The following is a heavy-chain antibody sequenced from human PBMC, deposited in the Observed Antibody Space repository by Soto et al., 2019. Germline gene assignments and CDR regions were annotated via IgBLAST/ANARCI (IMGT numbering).Heavy chain of an antibody. D-gene: IGHD2-15*01. V-gene: IGHV3-7*01. CDR2: IKQDGSEK. J-gene: IGHJ4*02. Sequence: GGSLRLSCAASGFTFSSYWMSWVRQAPGKGLEWVANIKQDGSEKYYVDSVKGRFTISRDNAKNSLYLQMNSLRAEDTAVYYCAKGGRYCSGGSCYFDYWGQGTLVTVSS. CDR3: AKGGRYCSGGSCYFDY. CDR1: GFTFSSYW.